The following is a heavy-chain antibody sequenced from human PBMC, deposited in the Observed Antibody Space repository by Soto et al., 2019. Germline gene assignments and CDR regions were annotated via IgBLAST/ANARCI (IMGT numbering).Heavy chain of an antibody. V-gene: IGHV1-3*01. CDR2: INAGNGNT. J-gene: IGHJ5*02. D-gene: IGHD1-7*01. CDR3: ARGGWYNWNYMYDWFDP. CDR1: GYTFTGYA. Sequence: GALVKVSSKASGYTFTGYAMHWGSQAPGQRLEWMGWINAGNGNTKYSQKFQGRVTITRDTSASTAYMELSSLRSEDTAVYYCARGGWYNWNYMYDWFDPWGQGTLVTVSS.